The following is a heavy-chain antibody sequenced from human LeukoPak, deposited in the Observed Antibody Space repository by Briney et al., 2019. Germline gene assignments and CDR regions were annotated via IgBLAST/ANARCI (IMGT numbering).Heavy chain of an antibody. CDR3: AKDQGFDC. J-gene: IGHJ4*02. CDR2: ISYDGSNK. V-gene: IGHV3-30*18. CDR1: GFTFSSYG. Sequence: PGTSLRLSCVASGFTFSSYGMHWVRQAPGKGLEWVAVISYDGSNKYYADSVKGRFTISRDNSKNTLYLQMNSLRAEDTAVYYCAKDQGFDCWGQGALVTVSS.